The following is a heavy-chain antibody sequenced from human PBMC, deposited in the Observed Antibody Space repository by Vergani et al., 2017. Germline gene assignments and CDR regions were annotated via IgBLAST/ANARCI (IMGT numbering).Heavy chain of an antibody. J-gene: IGHJ6*02. D-gene: IGHD1-26*01. CDR2: IYYSGST. V-gene: IGHV4-30-4*08. Sequence: QVQLQESGPGLVKPSQTLSLTCTVSGGSISSGDHHWSWICQPPGKGPEWIGYIYYSGSTYYNPSLKSRVTISVDTSKNQFSLKLSSVTAADTAVYYCARASGSYPYYYGMDVWGQGTTVTVSS. CDR1: GGSISSGDHH. CDR3: ARASGSYPYYYGMDV.